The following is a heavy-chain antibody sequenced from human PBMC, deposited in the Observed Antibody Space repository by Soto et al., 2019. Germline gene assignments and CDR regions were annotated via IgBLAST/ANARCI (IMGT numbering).Heavy chain of an antibody. V-gene: IGHV4-59*01. D-gene: IGHD6-6*01. J-gene: IGHJ3*02. CDR3: ASAPRRDWIAARPFAFDI. Sequence: SETLSLTCTVSGGSISSYYWSWIRQPPGKGLEWIGYIYYSGSTNYNPSLKSRVTISVEKSKNQFSLKLISVTASDTAVYYCASAPRRDWIAARPFAFDIWGQGTMVTVSS. CDR1: GGSISSYY. CDR2: IYYSGST.